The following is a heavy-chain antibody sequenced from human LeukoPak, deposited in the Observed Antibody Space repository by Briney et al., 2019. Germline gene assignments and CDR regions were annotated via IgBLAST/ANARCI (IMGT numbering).Heavy chain of an antibody. CDR3: GADSMPRGAFSYAFDI. D-gene: IGHD3-10*01. CDR2: IVVGSGDT. Sequence: SVKVSCKASGFTFTSSAVQWVRQARGQRLEWIGWIVVGSGDTNSAQKFRERVTITRDMSTRTAYMELSSLRSEDTAVYYCGADSMPRGAFSYAFDIWGQGTMVTVSS. CDR1: GFTFTSSA. V-gene: IGHV1-58*01. J-gene: IGHJ3*02.